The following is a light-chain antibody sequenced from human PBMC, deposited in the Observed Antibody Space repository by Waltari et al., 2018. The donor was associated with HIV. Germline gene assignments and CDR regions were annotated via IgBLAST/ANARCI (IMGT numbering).Light chain of an antibody. CDR1: QSISSY. V-gene: IGKV1-39*01. Sequence: MTQSPSSLSAPVADRVTIPCRASQSISSYLTWYQQKPGKAPKLLIYAASSLQSGVPSRFSGSGSGTDFTLTISSLQPEDFATYYCQQSYSTPFTFGPGTKVDIK. J-gene: IGKJ3*01. CDR2: AAS. CDR3: QQSYSTPFT.